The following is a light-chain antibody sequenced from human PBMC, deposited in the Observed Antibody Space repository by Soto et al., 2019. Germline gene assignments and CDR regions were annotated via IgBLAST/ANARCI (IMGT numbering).Light chain of an antibody. V-gene: IGKV3-20*01. J-gene: IGKJ5*01. CDR2: GAS. CDR3: QHFGSSPPVI. Sequence: EIELTQSPGTLSLSPGEIATLSFRVSQTTSPKYVAWYQQRRGLAPRLLVYGASKRAAGIPDRFRGSGSGSEFSLTISGLEPEDFAVYFCQHFGSSPPVIFGQGTRLEIK. CDR1: QTTSPKY.